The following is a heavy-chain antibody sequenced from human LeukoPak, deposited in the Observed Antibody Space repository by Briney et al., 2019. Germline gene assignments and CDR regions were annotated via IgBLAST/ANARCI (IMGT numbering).Heavy chain of an antibody. CDR1: GFTFGSYS. CDR3: ARTDAFDV. CDR2: ISSGSDST. Sequence: GGSLRLSCAVSGFTFGSYSMNWVRQAPGRGLEWVSYISSGSDSTYYADSVKGRFTISRDNARKSLYLQMNSLRAEDTAVYYCARTDAFDVWGQGTMVTVSS. V-gene: IGHV3-48*01. J-gene: IGHJ3*01.